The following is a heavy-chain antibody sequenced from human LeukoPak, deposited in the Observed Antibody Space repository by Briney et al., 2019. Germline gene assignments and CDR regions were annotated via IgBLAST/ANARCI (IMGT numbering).Heavy chain of an antibody. D-gene: IGHD3-9*01. CDR3: AEALGYDILTGYSNYYYFYGMDV. Sequence: ASVKVSCKASGGTFSSYAISWVRQAPGQGLEWMGRIIPILGIANYAQKFQGRVTITADKSTSTAYMELSSLRSEDTAVYYCAEALGYDILTGYSNYYYFYGMDVWGQASNVTV. CDR2: IIPILGIA. CDR1: GGTFSSYA. V-gene: IGHV1-69*04. J-gene: IGHJ6*02.